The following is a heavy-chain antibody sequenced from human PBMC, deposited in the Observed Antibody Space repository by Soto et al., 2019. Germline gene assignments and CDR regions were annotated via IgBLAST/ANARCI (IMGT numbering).Heavy chain of an antibody. D-gene: IGHD3-3*01. V-gene: IGHV1-2*04. J-gene: IGHJ5*02. CDR3: ARGTVGFWSGFQPLWFDP. CDR1: GYTFTGYY. Sequence: ASVTVSCQASGYTFTGYYMHWVRQAPGQGLEWMGWINPNSGGTNYAQKFQGWVTMTRDTSISTAYMELSRLRSDDTAVYYCARGTVGFWSGFQPLWFDPWGQGTLVTVSS. CDR2: INPNSGGT.